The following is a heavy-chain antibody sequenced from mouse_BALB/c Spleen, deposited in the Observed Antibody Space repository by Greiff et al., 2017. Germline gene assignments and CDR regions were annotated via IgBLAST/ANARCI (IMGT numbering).Heavy chain of an antibody. V-gene: IGHV1-9*01. D-gene: IGHD1-1*01. Sequence: QVQLQQSGAELVRPGSSVKISCKASGYAFSSYWIEWVKQRPGHGLEWIGEILPGSGSTNYNEKFKGKATFTADTSSNTAYMQLSSLTSEDSAVYYCARGGGTTRFAYWGQGTLVTVSA. CDR1: GYAFSSYW. J-gene: IGHJ3*01. CDR2: ILPGSGST. CDR3: ARGGGTTRFAY.